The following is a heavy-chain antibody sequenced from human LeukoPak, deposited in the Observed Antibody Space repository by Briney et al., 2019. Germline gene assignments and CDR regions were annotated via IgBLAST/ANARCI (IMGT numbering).Heavy chain of an antibody. CDR3: AREAAADLDAFDI. D-gene: IGHD6-13*01. Sequence: WVRQPPGKGLEWIGSIYYSGSTYYNPSLKSRVTISVDTSKNQFSLKLSSVTAADTAVYYCAREAAADLDAFDIWGQGTMVTVSS. J-gene: IGHJ3*02. V-gene: IGHV4-39*07. CDR2: IYYSGST.